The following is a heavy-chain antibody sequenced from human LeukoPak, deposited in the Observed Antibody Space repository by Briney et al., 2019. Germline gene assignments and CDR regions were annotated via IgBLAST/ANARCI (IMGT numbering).Heavy chain of an antibody. D-gene: IGHD3-10*01. J-gene: IGHJ4*02. Sequence: GGSLRLSCAASGFTFSSYAMSWVRQAPGKGLEWVSAISGSGGSTYYADSVKGRFTISRDNSKNTLYLHMSSLRVEDTAVYYCVKPGGSLYYGSDDYWGQGTLVTVSS. CDR1: GFTFSSYA. CDR2: ISGSGGST. V-gene: IGHV3-23*01. CDR3: VKPGGSLYYGSDDY.